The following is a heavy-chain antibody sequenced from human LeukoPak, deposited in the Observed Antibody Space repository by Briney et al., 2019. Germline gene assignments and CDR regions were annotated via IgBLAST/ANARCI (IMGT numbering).Heavy chain of an antibody. J-gene: IGHJ4*02. D-gene: IGHD2-21*01. CDR3: ARGVVIAPQTFDY. Sequence: PSETLSLTCTVSGGSISSYYWSWIRQPPGKGLEWIGYIYYSGSTNYNPSLKSRVTISLDTSKNQLSLKLRSVTAADTAVYYCARGVVIAPQTFDYWGQGTLVTVSS. CDR1: GGSISSYY. CDR2: IYYSGST. V-gene: IGHV4-59*01.